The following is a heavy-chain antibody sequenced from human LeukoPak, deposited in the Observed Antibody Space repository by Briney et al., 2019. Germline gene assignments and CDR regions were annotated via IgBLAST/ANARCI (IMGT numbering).Heavy chain of an antibody. V-gene: IGHV3-21*06. D-gene: IGHD1-26*01. CDR2: ISGSRDFI. CDR1: GFTFNVYA. CDR3: ARALVGASFDT. J-gene: IGHJ4*02. Sequence: GGSLRLSCAVSGFTFNVYAMHWVRQIPGKGPEWISSISGSRDFIYYADSVKGRFTISRDNAKNSLYLDMNSLRVEDTAVYFCARALVGASFDTWGQGALVTVSS.